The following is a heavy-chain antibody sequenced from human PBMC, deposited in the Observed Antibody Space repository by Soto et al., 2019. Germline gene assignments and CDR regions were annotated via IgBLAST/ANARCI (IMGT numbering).Heavy chain of an antibody. Sequence: QVQLVQSGAEVKKPGASVKVSCKASGYTFTSDGISWVRQAPGQGLEWMGWISTYNGNTNYAQKLQGRVTMTTDTSTSTAYMELRSLRSDDTAVYYCARDSYYYDSSGYYEPDYWGQGTLVTVSS. CDR2: ISTYNGNT. V-gene: IGHV1-18*01. J-gene: IGHJ4*02. D-gene: IGHD3-22*01. CDR1: GYTFTSDG. CDR3: ARDSYYYDSSGYYEPDY.